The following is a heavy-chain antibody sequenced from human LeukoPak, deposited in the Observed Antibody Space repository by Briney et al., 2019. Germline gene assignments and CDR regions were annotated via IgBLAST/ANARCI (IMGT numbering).Heavy chain of an antibody. CDR2: INHSGST. J-gene: IGHJ4*02. V-gene: IGHV4-34*01. Sequence: SETLSLTCAVYGGSLSGYYWIWIRQPPGKGLEWIGEINHSGSTNYNPSLKSRVTISVDTSKNQFSLKLSSVTAADTAVYYCARIARLAGTFYFDYWGQGTLVTVSS. CDR1: GGSLSGYY. CDR3: ARIARLAGTFYFDY. D-gene: IGHD6-13*01.